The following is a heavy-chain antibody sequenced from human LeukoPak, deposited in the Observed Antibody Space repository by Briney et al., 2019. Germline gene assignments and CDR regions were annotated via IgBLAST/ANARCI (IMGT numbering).Heavy chain of an antibody. V-gene: IGHV1-18*01. Sequence: ASVKVSCKASGYTFTSYGISWVRQAPGQGLEWMGWISAYNGNTNYAQKLQGRVTMTTDTSTSTAYTELRSLRSDDTAVYYCARDRYYYDSSGYSQSGFDYWGQGTLVTVSS. CDR2: ISAYNGNT. D-gene: IGHD3-22*01. CDR1: GYTFTSYG. CDR3: ARDRYYYDSSGYSQSGFDY. J-gene: IGHJ4*02.